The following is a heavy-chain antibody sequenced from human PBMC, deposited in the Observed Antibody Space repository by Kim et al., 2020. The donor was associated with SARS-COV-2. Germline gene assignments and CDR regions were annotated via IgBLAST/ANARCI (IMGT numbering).Heavy chain of an antibody. Sequence: GGSLRLSCAASGFTFSSYAMTWVRQAPGKGLEWVSSISGSGVTTYYADSVKGRFTISRDNSKNTLYVQMNSLRAEDTALYYCAKVLVQGIIDYWGQGTLVTVSS. V-gene: IGHV3-23*01. CDR2: ISGSGVTT. D-gene: IGHD3-10*01. CDR3: AKVLVQGIIDY. CDR1: GFTFSSYA. J-gene: IGHJ4*02.